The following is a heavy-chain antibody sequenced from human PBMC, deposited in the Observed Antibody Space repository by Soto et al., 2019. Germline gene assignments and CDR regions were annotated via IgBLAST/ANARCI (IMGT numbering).Heavy chain of an antibody. J-gene: IGHJ3*02. Sequence: GGSLRLSCAASGFTFSDYYMSWIRQAPGKGLEWVSYISSSGSTIYYADSVKGRFTISRDNAKNSLYLQMNSLRAEDTAVYYCAREITMVRGVNDAFDIWGQGTMVTVSS. CDR1: GFTFSDYY. CDR3: AREITMVRGVNDAFDI. CDR2: ISSSGSTI. V-gene: IGHV3-11*01. D-gene: IGHD3-10*01.